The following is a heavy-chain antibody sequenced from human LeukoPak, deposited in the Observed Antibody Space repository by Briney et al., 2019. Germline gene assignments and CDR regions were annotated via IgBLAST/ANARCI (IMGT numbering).Heavy chain of an antibody. Sequence: PGGSLRLSCAASGFTFSSYAMSWVRQAPGKGLEWVAVISYDGSNKYYADSVKGRFTISRDNSKNTLYLQMNSLRAEDTAVYYCASQGYYYDSSGYGNYWGQGTLVTVSS. CDR1: GFTFSSYA. J-gene: IGHJ4*02. V-gene: IGHV3-30*03. CDR2: ISYDGSNK. D-gene: IGHD3-22*01. CDR3: ASQGYYYDSSGYGNY.